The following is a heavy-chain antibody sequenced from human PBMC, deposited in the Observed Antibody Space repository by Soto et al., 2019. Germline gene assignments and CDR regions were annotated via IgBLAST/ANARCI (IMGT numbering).Heavy chain of an antibody. D-gene: IGHD2-2*01. CDR1: GYTFTSYG. CDR2: ISAYNGNT. V-gene: IGHV1-18*01. CDR3: ARVSEVPAAGHFDY. Sequence: ASVKVSCKASGYTFTSYGISWVRQAPGQGLEWMGWISAYNGNTNYAQKLQGRVTMTTDTSTSTAYMELRSLRSDDTAVYYCARVSEVPAAGHFDYWGQGTLVTVSS. J-gene: IGHJ4*02.